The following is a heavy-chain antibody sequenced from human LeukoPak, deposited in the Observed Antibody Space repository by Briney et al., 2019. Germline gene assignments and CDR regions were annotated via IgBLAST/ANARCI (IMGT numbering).Heavy chain of an antibody. J-gene: IGHJ4*02. CDR3: ARQESGTYFNPFDY. CDR2: TLYSGRT. CDR1: GGSISSSSYY. D-gene: IGHD1-26*01. Sequence: SETLSLTCTVSGGSISSSSYYWAWIRQPPGKGLEWIGHTLYSGRTYYNPSLKSRVTISADTSRNQFSLKLGSVTAADTAVFYCARQESGTYFNPFDYWGQGTLVTVSS. V-gene: IGHV4-39*01.